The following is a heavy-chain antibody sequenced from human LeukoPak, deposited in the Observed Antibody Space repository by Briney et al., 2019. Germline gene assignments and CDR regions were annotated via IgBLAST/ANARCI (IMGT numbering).Heavy chain of an antibody. CDR2: ITVNNGYT. D-gene: IGHD2-2*01. CDR1: GYTFTSHG. J-gene: IGHJ4*02. V-gene: IGHV1-18*01. Sequence: ASVKVSCTAAGYTFTSHGFIWLRQAPGQGLEWMGWITVNNGYTKYAQELQGRVTMTTDTSTSTAYMELRSLRSDDTAVYYCAKVHCISTNCNHIWTYFDYWGQGTLVTVS. CDR3: AKVHCISTNCNHIWTYFDY.